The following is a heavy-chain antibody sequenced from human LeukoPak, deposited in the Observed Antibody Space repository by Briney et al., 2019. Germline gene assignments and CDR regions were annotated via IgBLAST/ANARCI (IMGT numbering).Heavy chain of an antibody. J-gene: IGHJ4*02. CDR1: GGSFSGYY. CDR3: ARTYYYDSSGQPPNFDY. V-gene: IGHV4-34*01. CDR2: INHSGST. D-gene: IGHD3-22*01. Sequence: SETLSLTCAVYGGSFSGYYWSWLRQPPGKGLEWIGEINHSGSTNYNPSLKSRVTISVDTSKNQFSLKLSSVTAADTAVYYCARTYYYDSSGQPPNFDYWGQGTLVTVSS.